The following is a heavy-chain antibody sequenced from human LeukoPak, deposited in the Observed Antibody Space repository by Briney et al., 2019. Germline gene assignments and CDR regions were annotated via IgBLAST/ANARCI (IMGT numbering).Heavy chain of an antibody. J-gene: IGHJ4*02. Sequence: ASVKVSCKASGYTFISYDINWVRQATGQGLEWMGWMNPNSGNTGYAQKFQGRVTITRNTSISTAYMELSSLRSEDTAVYYCARAHVVGATTQFGYWGQGTMVTVSS. V-gene: IGHV1-8*03. CDR3: ARAHVVGATTQFGY. D-gene: IGHD1-26*01. CDR2: MNPNSGNT. CDR1: GYTFISYD.